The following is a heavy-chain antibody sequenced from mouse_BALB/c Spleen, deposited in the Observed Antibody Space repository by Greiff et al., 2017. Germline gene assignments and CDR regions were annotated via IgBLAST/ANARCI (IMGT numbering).Heavy chain of an antibody. D-gene: IGHD2-1*01. CDR1: RFTFSDYY. Sequence: EVKVVESGGGLVKLGGSLKLSCAASRFTFSDYYMYWVRQTPEKRLEWVATISDGGSYTYYPDSVKGRFTISRDNAKNNLYLQMSSLKSEDTAMYYCARESGGNYAWFAYWGQGTLVTVSA. V-gene: IGHV5-4*02. J-gene: IGHJ3*01. CDR3: ARESGGNYAWFAY. CDR2: ISDGGSYT.